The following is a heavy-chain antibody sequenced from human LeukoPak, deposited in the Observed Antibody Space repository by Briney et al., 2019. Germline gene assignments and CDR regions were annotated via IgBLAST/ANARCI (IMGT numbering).Heavy chain of an antibody. CDR2: VSYDGSSK. Sequence: PGGSLRLSCAASGVIFNNFAFHWVRQAPGKGLEWVAAVSYDGSSKYYADSVRGRLTISRDNSKNTLYLQMNSLRAEDTAVYYCARAGRANGDYHYFDYWGQGTLVTVSS. V-gene: IGHV3-30-3*01. D-gene: IGHD4-17*01. CDR1: GVIFNNFA. CDR3: ARAGRANGDYHYFDY. J-gene: IGHJ4*02.